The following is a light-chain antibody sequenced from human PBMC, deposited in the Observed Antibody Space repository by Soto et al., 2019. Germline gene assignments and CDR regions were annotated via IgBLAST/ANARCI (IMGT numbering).Light chain of an antibody. V-gene: IGLV2-14*01. CDR2: EVN. CDR1: KFDLGRYNY. J-gene: IGLJ2*01. CDR3: SSYTSASAPAI. Sequence: QSALTQPASVSGSPGQTITISCAGTKFDLGRYNYVSWYRQHTGGAPKLIIFEVNKPPSGISNRFSGSKSGNTASLTISGLQVEDEAHYFCSSYTSASAPAIFGGGTKVTVL.